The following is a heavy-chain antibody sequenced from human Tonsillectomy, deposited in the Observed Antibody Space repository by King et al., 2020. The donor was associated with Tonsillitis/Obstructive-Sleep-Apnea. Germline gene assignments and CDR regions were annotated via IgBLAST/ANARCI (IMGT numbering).Heavy chain of an antibody. Sequence: QVTLKESGPTLVKPTQTLTLTCSFSGFSLITSGVGVGWIRQPPGKALEWLALIYWDDDKWYSPSLKSRLTITKDTPKNQVVLTMTNMDPVDTATYYCTHRLDNGDYNWFDPWGQGTLVTVSS. CDR1: GFSLITSGVG. CDR3: THRLDNGDYNWFDP. D-gene: IGHD4-17*01. CDR2: IYWDDDK. J-gene: IGHJ5*02. V-gene: IGHV2-5*02.